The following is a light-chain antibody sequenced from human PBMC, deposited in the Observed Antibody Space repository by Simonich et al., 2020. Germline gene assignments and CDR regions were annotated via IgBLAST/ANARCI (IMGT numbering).Light chain of an antibody. CDR1: SPNIGNNY. CDR2: DKN. Sequence: QSVLTQPPSVSAAPGQKVTISCSGSSPNIGNNYVSWYQQRPGTAPKLLIYDKNKQPSGIPDRFSGSKSGTSATLGITGLQTGDEADYYCGTWDSSLSAVVFGGGTKLTVL. CDR3: GTWDSSLSAVV. V-gene: IGLV1-51*01. J-gene: IGLJ2*01.